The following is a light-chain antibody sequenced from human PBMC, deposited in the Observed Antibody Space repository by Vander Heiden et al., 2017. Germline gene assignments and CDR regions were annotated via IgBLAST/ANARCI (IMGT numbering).Light chain of an antibody. CDR3: QQYYSYPWT. CDR2: AAS. V-gene: IGKV1-8*01. Sequence: AIRMTQSPSSFSASTGDRVSITCRASHGISSYLAWYQQKPGKAPKLLIYAASTLQSGVPSRFSGSRSGTDFTLTISCLQSEDFATYYCQQYYSYPWTFGQGTKVEIK. J-gene: IGKJ1*01. CDR1: HGISSY.